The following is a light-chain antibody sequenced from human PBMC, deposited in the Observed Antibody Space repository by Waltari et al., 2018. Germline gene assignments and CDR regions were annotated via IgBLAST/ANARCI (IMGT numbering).Light chain of an antibody. Sequence: DIVMTQSPDSLTVSLGERATIHCKSSQCVLLSFDYKNYLAWYQQLPGQPPTLLIYWASTRESGVPDRFSGSGSGTDFTLTISSLQAEDVAVYYCQQYYSFPLTFGGGTKVEIK. J-gene: IGKJ4*01. CDR2: WAS. V-gene: IGKV4-1*01. CDR3: QQYYSFPLT. CDR1: QCVLLSFDYKNY.